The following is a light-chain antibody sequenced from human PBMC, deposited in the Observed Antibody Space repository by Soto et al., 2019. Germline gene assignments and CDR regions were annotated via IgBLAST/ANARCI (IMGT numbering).Light chain of an antibody. CDR3: QQYNSWPLT. J-gene: IGKJ4*01. V-gene: IGKV3-15*01. CDR1: QSVSSK. CDR2: GAS. Sequence: EIVMTQSPATLSVSPGERATLSCRASQSVSSKLAWYQQKPGQAPRLLIYGASTRATGIPTRFSGSGSGTEFTLTISSLQSEDFEVYSCQQYNSWPLTSGAGTKVRSN.